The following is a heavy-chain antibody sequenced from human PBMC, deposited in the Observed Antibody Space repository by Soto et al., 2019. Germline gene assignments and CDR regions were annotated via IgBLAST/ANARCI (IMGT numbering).Heavy chain of an antibody. CDR2: INEDGSEK. V-gene: IGHV3-7*01. CDR1: GFTFSDYY. CDR3: ARGLFDY. J-gene: IGHJ4*02. Sequence: GGSLRLSCAASGFTFSDYYMSWIRQAPGKGLEWVANINEDGSEKYYVDSAKGRFTISRDNAKNSLYLQMTSLRAEDTAVYYCARGLFDYRGQGTLVTGSS.